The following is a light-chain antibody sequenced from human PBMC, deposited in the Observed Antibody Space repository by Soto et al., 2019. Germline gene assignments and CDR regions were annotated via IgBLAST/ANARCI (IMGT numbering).Light chain of an antibody. CDR2: VAS. Sequence: DTQMTQSLSSLSASVGDTVTITCRASQSISNSLSWYQQKPGKAPKFLIYVASTLQRGVPSRFSGSGSGTDSTLTISSLQPEDVATYCCQQTFSPPYTFGQGTKLEIK. J-gene: IGKJ2*01. CDR1: QSISNS. V-gene: IGKV1-39*01. CDR3: QQTFSPPYT.